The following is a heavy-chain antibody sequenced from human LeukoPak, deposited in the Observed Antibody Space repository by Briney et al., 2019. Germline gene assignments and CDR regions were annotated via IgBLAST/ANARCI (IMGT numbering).Heavy chain of an antibody. V-gene: IGHV4-30-4*01. CDR3: ARGPNYVWGSYRYFDY. CDR2: IYYSGTT. J-gene: IGHJ4*02. Sequence: SETLSLTCTVSGAFISSGDYYWSWIRQPPKKGLEWTGYIYYSGTTDYNPSLKSRVIISVDTSRNQFSLKLRSVTAADTAVYYCARGPNYVWGSYRYFDYWGQGTLVTVSS. D-gene: IGHD3-16*02. CDR1: GAFISSGDYY.